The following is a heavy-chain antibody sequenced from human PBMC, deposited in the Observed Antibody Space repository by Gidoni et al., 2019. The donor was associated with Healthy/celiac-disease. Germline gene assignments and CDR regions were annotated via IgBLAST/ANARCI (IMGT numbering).Heavy chain of an antibody. CDR3: ARDHDTALAFDI. V-gene: IGHV3-21*01. D-gene: IGHD5-18*01. CDR1: GFTFSSYS. J-gene: IGHJ3*02. Sequence: EVQLVESGGGLVKPGGSLSLSCAASGFTFSSYSMNWVRQAPGKGLEWVSSISSSSSYIYYADSVKGRFTISRDNAKNSLYLQMNSLRAEDTAVYYCARDHDTALAFDIWGQGTMVTVSS. CDR2: ISSSSSYI.